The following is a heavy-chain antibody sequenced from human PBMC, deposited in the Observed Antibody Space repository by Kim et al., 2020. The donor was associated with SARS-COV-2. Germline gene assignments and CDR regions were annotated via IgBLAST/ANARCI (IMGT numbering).Heavy chain of an antibody. CDR1: GFTFSNYG. V-gene: IGHV3-23*01. CDR2: IKNNGIST. Sequence: GGSLRLSCAASGFTFSNYGMSWVRQTPGKGLEWVSGIKNNGISTYYAESVKGRFTISRDNSKNTLYLQMNSLRAEDTAAYYCMETSRGSGEHYWGQGTLVTVSS. J-gene: IGHJ4*02. CDR3: METSRGSGEHY. D-gene: IGHD3-10*01.